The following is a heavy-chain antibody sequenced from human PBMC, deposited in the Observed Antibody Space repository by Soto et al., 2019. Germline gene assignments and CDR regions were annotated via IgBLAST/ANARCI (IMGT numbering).Heavy chain of an antibody. Sequence: EVQLVESGGGLVQPGRSLRLSCAASGFTFDDYAMHWVRQAPGKGLEWVSGISWNSGSIGYADSVKGRFTISRDNAKNSLYLQMNSLRAEDTALYYCAEGLYSSGWYEYFQHWGQGTLVTVSS. J-gene: IGHJ1*01. V-gene: IGHV3-9*01. CDR2: ISWNSGSI. CDR3: AEGLYSSGWYEYFQH. D-gene: IGHD6-19*01. CDR1: GFTFDDYA.